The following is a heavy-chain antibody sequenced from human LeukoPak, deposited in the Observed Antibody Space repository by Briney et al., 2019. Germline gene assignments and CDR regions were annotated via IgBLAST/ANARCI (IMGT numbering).Heavy chain of an antibody. Sequence: GGSLRLSCAASGFAFGSYGMSWVRQAPGKGLEWVSGIIGTGASTYYADSVKGRFTISRDSSKNTLYLQMNSLRVEDTAVYYCMFGWVTGPYWGQGTLVTVSS. CDR2: IIGTGAST. V-gene: IGHV3-23*01. CDR3: MFGWVTGPY. CDR1: GFAFGSYG. J-gene: IGHJ4*02. D-gene: IGHD3-10*02.